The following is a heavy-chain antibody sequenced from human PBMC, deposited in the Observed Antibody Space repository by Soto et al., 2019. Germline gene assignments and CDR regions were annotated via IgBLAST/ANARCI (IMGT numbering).Heavy chain of an antibody. V-gene: IGHV1-8*01. CDR2: MNPGSGDT. J-gene: IGHJ5*02. Sequence: ASVKVSCKASGYSFTNNDVSWVRQATGQGLEWMGWMNPGSGDTGYAQKFQGRVTMTRDISTATAYMELSSLRSGDTATYYCARMATFGSLNWFDPWGQGTLDTVSS. CDR3: ARMATFGSLNWFDP. CDR1: GYSFTNND. D-gene: IGHD3-16*01.